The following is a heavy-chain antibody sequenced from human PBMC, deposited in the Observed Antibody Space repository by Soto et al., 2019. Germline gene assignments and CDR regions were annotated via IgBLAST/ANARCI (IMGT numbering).Heavy chain of an antibody. V-gene: IGHV3-73*01. D-gene: IGHD3-10*01. CDR3: TRLISAAQDY. CDR1: GFVFKDSS. Sequence: EVLLVESGGGLVQPGGSLKLSCAASGFVFKDSSIHWVRQASGKGLEWVGRIRDRAFSYATAYAASVKGRFTISRDDSTNTAYRQMNSLKTEDTAIYYCTRLISAAQDYWGQGTLGTGSS. J-gene: IGHJ4*02. CDR2: IRDRAFSYAT.